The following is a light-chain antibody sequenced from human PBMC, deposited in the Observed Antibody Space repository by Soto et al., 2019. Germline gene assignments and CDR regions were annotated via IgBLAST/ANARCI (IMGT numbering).Light chain of an antibody. CDR3: QQRYNWPNT. Sequence: EIVLTQSPATLSLSPGERATLSCRASQSVGNYLAWYQHNPGQAPRLLIYDASNRATVIPARFSGSGSGTDFTLTISSPEPEDFAVYYCQQRYNWPNTFGQGTKLEIK. J-gene: IGKJ2*01. CDR2: DAS. V-gene: IGKV3-11*01. CDR1: QSVGNY.